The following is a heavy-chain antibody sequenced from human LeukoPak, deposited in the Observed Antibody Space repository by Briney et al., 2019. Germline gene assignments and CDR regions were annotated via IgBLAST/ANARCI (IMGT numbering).Heavy chain of an antibody. CDR1: GYTFTSYG. CDR3: ARVWGRHSYGSKNDY. J-gene: IGHJ4*02. D-gene: IGHD5-18*01. V-gene: IGHV1-18*01. CDR2: ISAYNGNT. Sequence: ASVKVSCKASGYTFTSYGISWVRQAPGQGLEWMGWISAYNGNTNYAQKLQGRVTMTTDTSTSTAYMELRSLRSDDTAVYYCARVWGRHSYGSKNDYWGQGTLVTVSS.